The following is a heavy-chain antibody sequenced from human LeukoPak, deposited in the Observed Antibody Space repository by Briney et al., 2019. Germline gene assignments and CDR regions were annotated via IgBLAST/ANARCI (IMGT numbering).Heavy chain of an antibody. V-gene: IGHV4-59*01. CDR1: DVSIRSYY. D-gene: IGHD2-8*01. J-gene: IGHJ6*03. CDR3: ARDITYCTNGVCYGHYMDV. CDR2: IYYSGTI. Sequence: SETLSLTCSVSDVSIRSYYWSWIRQPPGKGLEWIGHIYYSGTIKYNPSLKSRVTISVDVPNNQFSLNLRSVTAADTAVYYCARDITYCTNGVCYGHYMDVWGKGTTVTVSS.